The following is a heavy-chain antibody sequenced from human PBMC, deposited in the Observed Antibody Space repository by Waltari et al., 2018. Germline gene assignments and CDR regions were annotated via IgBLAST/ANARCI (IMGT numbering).Heavy chain of an antibody. V-gene: IGHV3-7*01. CDR3: ARDGAGNYGY. CDR2: RKQDGSEK. CDR1: GFTFRISC. D-gene: IGHD4-4*01. J-gene: IGHJ4*02. Sequence: VQLVESGGGLVQPGGSLRLSCAASGFTFRISCISWVRQAPGKGLEWVAKRKQDGSEKYYVDSVKGRFTISRDNAKNSLYLQMNSLRAEDTAVYYCARDGAGNYGYWGQGTLVTVSS.